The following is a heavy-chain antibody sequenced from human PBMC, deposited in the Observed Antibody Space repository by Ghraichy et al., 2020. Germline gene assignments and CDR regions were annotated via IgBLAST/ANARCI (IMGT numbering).Heavy chain of an antibody. V-gene: IGHV3-73*01. D-gene: IGHD6-6*01. CDR2: IRSKANSYAT. J-gene: IGHJ6*02. CDR3: TRRTGRQLVEVGRSYYYYGMDV. Sequence: GGSLRLSCAASGFTFSGSAMHWVRQASGKGLEWVGRIRSKANSYATAYAASVKGRFTISRDDSKNTAYLQMNSLKTEDTAVYYCTRRTGRQLVEVGRSYYYYGMDVWGQGTTVTVSS. CDR1: GFTFSGSA.